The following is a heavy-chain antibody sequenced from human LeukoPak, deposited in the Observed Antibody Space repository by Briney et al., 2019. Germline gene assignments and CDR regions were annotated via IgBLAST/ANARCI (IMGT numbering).Heavy chain of an antibody. V-gene: IGHV3-11*01. CDR3: ARELGIWVRGVLESRCYVDL. J-gene: IGHJ4*02. Sequence: PGGSLRLSCAASTFTSRVYYMSWIRQVPGKGLEWVASISANEIITYNAHSLKGPLTISRYNGKNSLYLQMNSLKIEDTAAYFCARELGIWVRGVLESRCYVDLWGEGNRVTVSS. CDR2: ISANEIIT. D-gene: IGHD3-10*01. CDR1: TFTSRVYY.